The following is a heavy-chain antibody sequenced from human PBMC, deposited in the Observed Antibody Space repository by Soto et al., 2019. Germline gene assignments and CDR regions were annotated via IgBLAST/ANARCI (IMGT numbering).Heavy chain of an antibody. V-gene: IGHV1-69*13. CDR3: ARNTVYGDYPRRKYYFDY. J-gene: IGHJ4*02. CDR2: IIPIFGTA. Sequence: GASVKVSCKASGYTFTSYAMHWVRQAPGQRLEWMGGIIPIFGTANYAQKFQGRVTITADESTSTAYMELSSLRSEDTAVYYCARNTVYGDYPRRKYYFDYRGQGTLVTVSS. CDR1: GYTFTSYA. D-gene: IGHD4-17*01.